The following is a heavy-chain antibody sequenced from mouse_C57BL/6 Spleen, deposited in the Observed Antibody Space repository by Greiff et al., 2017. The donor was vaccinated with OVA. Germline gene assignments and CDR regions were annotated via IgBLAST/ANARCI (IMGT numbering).Heavy chain of an antibody. CDR1: GYTFTNYW. D-gene: IGHD1-1*01. J-gene: IGHJ4*01. V-gene: IGHV1-63*01. CDR3: ARRGNDYAMDY. Sequence: QVQLKESGAELVRPGTSVKMSCKASGYTFTNYWIGWAKQRPGHGLEWIGDIYPGGGYTNYNEKFKGKATLTADKSSSTAYMQFSSLTSEDSAIYYCARRGNDYAMDYWGQGTSVTVSS. CDR2: IYPGGGYT.